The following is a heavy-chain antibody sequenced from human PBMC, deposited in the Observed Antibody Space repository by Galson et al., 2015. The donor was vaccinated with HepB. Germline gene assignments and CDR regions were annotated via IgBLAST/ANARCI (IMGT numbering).Heavy chain of an antibody. CDR1: GFTFSSYS. Sequence: SLRLSCAASGFTFSSYSMNWVRRAPGKGLEWVSYISSSSSTIYYADSVKGRFTISRDNAKNSLYLQMNSLRAEDTAVYYCAREQQLVTPVTRYYGMDVWGQGTTVTVSS. J-gene: IGHJ6*02. CDR2: ISSSSSTI. CDR3: AREQQLVTPVTRYYGMDV. D-gene: IGHD6-13*01. V-gene: IGHV3-48*04.